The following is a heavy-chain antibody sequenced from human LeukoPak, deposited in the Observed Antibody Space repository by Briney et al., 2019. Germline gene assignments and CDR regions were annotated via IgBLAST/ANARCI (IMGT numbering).Heavy chain of an antibody. V-gene: IGHV6-1*01. CDR2: TYYRSRWYY. CDR1: GDSVSSNTAA. Sequence: SQTLSLTWAISGDSVSSNTAAWDWIRQSPSRGLEWLGRTYYRSRWYYEYAVSVRSRITINADTSKKHFSLQLNSVTPDDTAVYYCARDPSGDQGLDSWGQGTLVTVSS. D-gene: IGHD3-10*01. CDR3: ARDPSGDQGLDS. J-gene: IGHJ4*02.